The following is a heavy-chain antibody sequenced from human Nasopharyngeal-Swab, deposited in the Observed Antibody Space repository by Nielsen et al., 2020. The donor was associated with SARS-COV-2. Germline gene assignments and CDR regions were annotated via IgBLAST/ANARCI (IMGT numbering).Heavy chain of an antibody. CDR3: ARRKGSGGTCLGY. V-gene: IGHV1-8*01. D-gene: IGHD2-15*01. J-gene: IGHJ4*02. CDR1: GYTSTSYD. Sequence: ASVKVSCKASGYTSTSYDINWVRQATGQGLEWMGWMNPNSGNTAYAQRFQGRVTMTRNTSIDTAYMELTSLRSEDTAVYYCARRKGSGGTCLGYWGQGTLVTVSS. CDR2: MNPNSGNT.